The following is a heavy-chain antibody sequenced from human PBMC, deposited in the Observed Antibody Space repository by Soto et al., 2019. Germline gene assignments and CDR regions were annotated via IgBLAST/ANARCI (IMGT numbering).Heavy chain of an antibody. V-gene: IGHV1-3*01. CDR1: GYTFSNYV. CDR2: IHAGDGNT. CDR3: AKDLGWIAALDF. Sequence: ASVKVSCKASGYTFSNYVLHWVRQAPGQSLEWMGWIHAGDGNTKYSQSFQGRIIITTDTSADTVYMELSSLTSKDTAVYYCAKDLGWIAALDFWGQGTLVTVSS. J-gene: IGHJ4*02. D-gene: IGHD2-21*01.